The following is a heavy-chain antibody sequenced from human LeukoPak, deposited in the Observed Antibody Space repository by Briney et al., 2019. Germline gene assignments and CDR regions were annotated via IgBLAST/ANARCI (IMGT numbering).Heavy chain of an antibody. CDR3: ARGSSNYYGSGSYYIRPNWFDP. CDR1: GGSFSGYY. Sequence: PSETLSLTCAVYGGSFSGYYWSWIRQPPGKGLEWIGEINHSGSPNYNTSLKSRVTISVDTSKYQFSLKLSSVTAADTAVYYCARGSSNYYGSGSYYIRPNWFDPWGQGTLVTVSS. J-gene: IGHJ5*02. D-gene: IGHD3-10*01. CDR2: INHSGSP. V-gene: IGHV4-34*01.